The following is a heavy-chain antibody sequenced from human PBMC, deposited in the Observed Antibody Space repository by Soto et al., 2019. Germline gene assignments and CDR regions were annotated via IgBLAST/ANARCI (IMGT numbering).Heavy chain of an antibody. CDR1: GGSISRNSYY. J-gene: IGHJ4*02. D-gene: IGHD1-1*01. Sequence: QMQLQESGPGLVKPSETLSLTCTVSGGSISRNSYYWGWLRQPPGTGLEWIGSIYYSGSTYYNPSLKSRVTISVDTSKNKFALKLSSVTAADTAVYYCARHDWNGVDYWGQGTLVTVSS. CDR3: ARHDWNGVDY. CDR2: IYYSGST. V-gene: IGHV4-39*01.